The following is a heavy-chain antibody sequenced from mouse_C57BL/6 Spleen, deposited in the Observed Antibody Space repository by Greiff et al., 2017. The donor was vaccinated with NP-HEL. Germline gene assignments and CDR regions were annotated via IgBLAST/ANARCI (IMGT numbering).Heavy chain of an antibody. CDR3: ASRDGYSRFDY. J-gene: IGHJ2*01. D-gene: IGHD2-3*01. CDR1: GYTFTSYW. Sequence: QVQLQQSGAELVKPGASVKMSCKASGYTFTSYWMQWVKQRPGQGLEWIGEIDPSDSYTNYNQKFKGKATLTVDTSSSTAYMQLSSLTSEDSAVYYCASRDGYSRFDYWGQGTTLTVSS. V-gene: IGHV1-50*01. CDR2: IDPSDSYT.